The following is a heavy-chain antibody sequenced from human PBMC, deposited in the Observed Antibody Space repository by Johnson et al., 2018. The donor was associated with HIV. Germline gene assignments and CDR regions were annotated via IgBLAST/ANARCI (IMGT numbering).Heavy chain of an antibody. D-gene: IGHD1-26*01. V-gene: IGHV3-30*04. J-gene: IGHJ3*01. CDR1: GFTFSSYA. CDR3: ARDGAIAGAATEALDL. Sequence: QVQLVESGGGVVQPGRSLRLSCAASGFTFSSYAMHWVRQAPGKGLEWVAVISYDGSNKYYADSAKGRFTISRDNSKNALYLQLNSLRPEDTAVYYCARDGAIAGAATEALDLWGQGTMVIVSS. CDR2: ISYDGSNK.